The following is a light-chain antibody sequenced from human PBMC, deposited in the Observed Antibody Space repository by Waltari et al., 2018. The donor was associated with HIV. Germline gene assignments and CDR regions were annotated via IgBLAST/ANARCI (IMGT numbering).Light chain of an antibody. CDR3: SSYTSSSILVV. Sequence: QSALTQPASVSGSPGQSITISCTGTRSDVGGYNSVSWYQQQPGKAPKLIIYDVSNRPSGVSNRFSGSRSGNTASLTISGLQAEDEADYYCSSYTSSSILVVFGGGTKLTVL. CDR2: DVS. V-gene: IGLV2-14*01. CDR1: RSDVGGYNS. J-gene: IGLJ2*01.